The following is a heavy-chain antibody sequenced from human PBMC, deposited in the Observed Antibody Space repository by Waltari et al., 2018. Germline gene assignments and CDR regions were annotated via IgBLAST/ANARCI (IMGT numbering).Heavy chain of an antibody. V-gene: IGHV4-34*01. CDR2: ITHPDRV. D-gene: IGHD3-3*01. J-gene: IGHJ5*02. Sequence: QVQLQQWGAGLLKPSETLSLTCAVYGASFSSYYWGWVRQSPGKGLEWFGQITHPDRVNYTPTLKSRVSISVDTSASQFSLKLYSVTAADTGLYFCTRGGNYDFWSHSPFVDPWGQGTLVTVSS. CDR1: GASFSSYY. CDR3: TRGGNYDFWSHSPFVDP.